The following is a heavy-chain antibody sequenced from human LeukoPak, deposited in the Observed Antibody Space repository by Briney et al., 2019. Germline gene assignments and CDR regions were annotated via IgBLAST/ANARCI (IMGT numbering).Heavy chain of an antibody. CDR1: GLTVSSNY. V-gene: IGHV3-53*01. J-gene: IGHJ3*02. CDR3: AREYCSGGSCYSEAFDI. CDR2: IYGGGST. D-gene: IGHD2-15*01. Sequence: GGSLRLSCAASGLTVSSNYMSWVRQAPGKGLEWVSVIYGGGSTYYADSVKGRFTISRDNSKNTLYLQMNSLRAEDTAVYYCAREYCSGGSCYSEAFDIWGQGTMVTVSS.